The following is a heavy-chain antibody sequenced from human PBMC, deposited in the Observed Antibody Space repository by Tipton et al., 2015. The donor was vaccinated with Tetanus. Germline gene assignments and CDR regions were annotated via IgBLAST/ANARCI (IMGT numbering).Heavy chain of an antibody. CDR3: TVPYGDYDYCYFDL. D-gene: IGHD4-17*01. CDR1: GFAFSGSA. CDR2: IRSKAYSYAT. J-gene: IGHJ2*01. Sequence: SLRLSCAASGFAFSGSAMHWVRQASGKGLEWVGRIRSKAYSYATSYAASVKGRFTISRDDSKNTAYLQMNTLKTEDTAVYYCTVPYGDYDYCYFDLWGRGTLVTVSP. V-gene: IGHV3-73*01.